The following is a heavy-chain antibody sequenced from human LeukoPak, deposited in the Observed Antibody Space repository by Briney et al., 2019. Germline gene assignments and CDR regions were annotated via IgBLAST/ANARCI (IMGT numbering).Heavy chain of an antibody. CDR2: IYDSGST. V-gene: IGHV4-59*01. Sequence: SETLSLTCTVSGGSISTYYWSWIRQPPGKGLEWIGYIYDSGSTNYNPSLKSRVTISVDTSKNQFSLKLNSVTAADTAVYYCARGKFLRYSSSSQNFDYWGQGTLVTVSS. CDR1: GGSISTYY. J-gene: IGHJ4*02. D-gene: IGHD6-6*01. CDR3: ARGKFLRYSSSSQNFDY.